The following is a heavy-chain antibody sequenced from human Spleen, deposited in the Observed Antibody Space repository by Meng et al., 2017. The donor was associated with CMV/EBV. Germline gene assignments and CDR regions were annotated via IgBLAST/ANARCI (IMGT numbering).Heavy chain of an antibody. CDR1: GYTFTGYK. Sequence: ASVKVSCKASGYTFTGYKMHWVRQAPGQGLEWMGWINPNSGGTNYAQKFQGRITMTGDTSITTAYMELSRLRSDDMAVYHCARVKRYCTGGTCSSTGYYGMDVWGQGTTVTVSS. CDR3: ARVKRYCTGGTCSSTGYYGMDV. V-gene: IGHV1-2*02. J-gene: IGHJ6*02. CDR2: INPNSGGT. D-gene: IGHD2-15*01.